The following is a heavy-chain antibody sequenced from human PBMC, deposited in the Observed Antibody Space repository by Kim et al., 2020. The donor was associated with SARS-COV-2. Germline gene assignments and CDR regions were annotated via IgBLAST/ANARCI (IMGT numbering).Heavy chain of an antibody. Sequence: YYTNDVRGPFTRPRDNSKATLYLQMDSLSVEDTAVYYCAKSYTAGTYFFDFWGQGTPVTVSS. CDR3: AKSYTAGTYFFDF. J-gene: IGHJ4*02. D-gene: IGHD3-10*01. V-gene: IGHV3-33*06.